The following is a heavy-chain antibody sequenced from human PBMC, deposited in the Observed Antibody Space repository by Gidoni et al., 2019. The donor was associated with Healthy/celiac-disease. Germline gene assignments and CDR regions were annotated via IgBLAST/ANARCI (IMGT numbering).Heavy chain of an antibody. D-gene: IGHD6-6*01. V-gene: IGHV3-48*01. CDR2: ISSSISTI. CDR3: ASISIAARRDYYYYGMDV. CDR1: GFTFSSYS. J-gene: IGHJ6*02. Sequence: EVQLVESGGGLVQPGGSLRLSCAASGFTFSSYSLNWVRQAQGKGLEWVSYISSSISTIYYADSVKGRFTISRDNAKNSLYLQMNSLRAEDTAVYYCASISIAARRDYYYYGMDVWGQGTTVTVSS.